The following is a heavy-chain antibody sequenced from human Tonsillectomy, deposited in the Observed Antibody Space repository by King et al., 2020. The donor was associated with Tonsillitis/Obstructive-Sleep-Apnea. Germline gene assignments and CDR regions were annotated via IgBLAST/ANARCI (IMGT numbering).Heavy chain of an antibody. Sequence: VQLPQWGAGLLKPSETLSLTCAVYGGSFSGYYWSWIRQPPGKGLEWIGEINHSGSTNYSPSLKIRVTISVDTSKNQFSLKLSSVTAVDTAGYYCARGHKIAGFRGVIIKGRYYYYYMEVWGKGTTVTVSS. J-gene: IGHJ6*03. CDR3: ARGHKIAGFRGVIIKGRYYYYYMEV. D-gene: IGHD3-10*01. CDR2: INHSGST. V-gene: IGHV4-34*01. CDR1: GGSFSGYY.